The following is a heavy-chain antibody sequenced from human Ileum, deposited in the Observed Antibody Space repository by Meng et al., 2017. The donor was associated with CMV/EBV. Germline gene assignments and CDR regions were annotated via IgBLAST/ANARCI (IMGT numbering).Heavy chain of an antibody. Sequence: GGSLRLSCAASGFTFTTYTMTWVRQAPGRGLKWVGFIRSKAHGETTEFAASIQGRFTISRDESKNVVYLEMTGLNSEDTGVYYCARKCQLHDGMDVWGQGTPVTVSS. CDR1: GFTFTTYT. CDR2: IRSKAHGETT. CDR3: ARKCQLHDGMDV. D-gene: IGHD1-7*01. J-gene: IGHJ6*02. V-gene: IGHV3-49*04.